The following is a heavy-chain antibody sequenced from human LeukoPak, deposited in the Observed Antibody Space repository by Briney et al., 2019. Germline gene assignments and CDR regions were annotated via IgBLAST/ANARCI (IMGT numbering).Heavy chain of an antibody. Sequence: SVKVSCKASGGTFSSYAISWVRQAPGQGLEWMGGIIPIFGTSNYAQKFQGRVTITADKSTSAAYMELSSLRSDDTAVYYCARDVSHRLFYDSSGYYILFDYWGQGTLVTVSS. D-gene: IGHD3-22*01. CDR3: ARDVSHRLFYDSSGYYILFDY. CDR2: IIPIFGTS. J-gene: IGHJ4*02. V-gene: IGHV1-69*06. CDR1: GGTFSSYA.